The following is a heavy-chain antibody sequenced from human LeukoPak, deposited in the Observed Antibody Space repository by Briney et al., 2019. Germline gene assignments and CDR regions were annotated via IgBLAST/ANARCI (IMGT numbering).Heavy chain of an antibody. Sequence: QAGGSLRLSCAASGFTFSSYGMHWVRQAPGKGLEWVAFIRYDGSNKYYADSVKGRFTSSRDNSKNTLYLQMNSLRAEDTAVYYCAKVRVSTSDIHYFDYWGQGTLVTVSS. D-gene: IGHD2-2*01. V-gene: IGHV3-30*02. CDR3: AKVRVSTSDIHYFDY. J-gene: IGHJ4*02. CDR2: IRYDGSNK. CDR1: GFTFSSYG.